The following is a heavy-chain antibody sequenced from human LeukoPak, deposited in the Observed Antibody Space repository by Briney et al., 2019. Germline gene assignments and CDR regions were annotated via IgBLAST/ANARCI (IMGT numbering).Heavy chain of an antibody. CDR2: IYTSGST. V-gene: IGHV4-4*07. D-gene: IGHD4-17*01. J-gene: IGHJ6*02. CDR1: GGSISSYY. Sequence: PSKTLSLTCTVSGGSISSYYWSWIRQPAGKGLEWIGRIYTSGSTNYNPSLKSRVTMSVDTSKNQFSLKLSSVTAADTAVYYCARTTVTTLDYYGMDVWGQGTTVTVSS. CDR3: ARTTVTTLDYYGMDV.